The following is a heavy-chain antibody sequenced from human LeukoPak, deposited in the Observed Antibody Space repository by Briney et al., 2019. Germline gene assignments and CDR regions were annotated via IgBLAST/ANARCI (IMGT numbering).Heavy chain of an antibody. J-gene: IGHJ4*02. CDR2: IYYSGST. V-gene: IGHV4-59*02. D-gene: IGHD4-23*01. CDR3: ARSSYGGNSFAIDH. Sequence: PSETLSLTCTVSGDSVSGYYWSWIRQPPGKGLEWIGYIYYSGSTYYNPSLKSRVTISVDTSKNQFSLKLSSVSAADTAIYYCARSSYGGNSFAIDHWGQGTLVTVSS. CDR1: GDSVSGYY.